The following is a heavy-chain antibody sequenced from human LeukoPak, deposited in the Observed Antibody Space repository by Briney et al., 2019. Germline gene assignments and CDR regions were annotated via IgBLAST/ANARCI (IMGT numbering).Heavy chain of an antibody. Sequence: GALRHSCAASGFTFSSYAMHWVRQAPGKGLEWVAVISYDGSNKYYADSVKGRFTISRDNSKKTLCLQMNSLRAEDTAVYYCARGRPYYYDSSAHAFDIWGQGTMVTVSS. CDR1: GFTFSSYA. CDR2: ISYDGSNK. J-gene: IGHJ3*02. D-gene: IGHD3-22*01. CDR3: ARGRPYYYDSSAHAFDI. V-gene: IGHV3-30*04.